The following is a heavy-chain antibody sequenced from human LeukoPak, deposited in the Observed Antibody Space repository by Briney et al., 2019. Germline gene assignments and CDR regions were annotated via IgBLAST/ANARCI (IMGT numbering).Heavy chain of an antibody. CDR1: GGPFSGYY. CDR2: INHSGST. D-gene: IGHD6-13*01. J-gene: IGHJ5*02. V-gene: IGHV4-34*01. Sequence: SETLFLTCAVYGGPFSGYYWSWIRQPPGKGLEWIGEINHSGSTNYNPSLKSRVTISVDTSKNQFSLKLSSVTAADTAVYYCARGGSSSRSPQYNWFDPWGQGTLVTVSS. CDR3: ARGGSSSRSPQYNWFDP.